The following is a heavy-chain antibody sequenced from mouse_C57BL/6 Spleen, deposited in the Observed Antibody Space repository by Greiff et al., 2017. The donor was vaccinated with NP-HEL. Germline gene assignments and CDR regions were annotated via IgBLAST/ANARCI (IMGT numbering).Heavy chain of an antibody. D-gene: IGHD1-1*01. V-gene: IGHV1-15*01. CDR3: TRGDYYGRKWYFDV. CDR1: GYTFTDYE. Sequence: VQLQQSGAELVRPGASVTLSCKASGYTFTDYEMHWVKQTPVHGLEWICAIDPATGGTAYNQKFKGKAILTADKSSSTAYMELRSLTSEDAAVYYCTRGDYYGRKWYFDVWGTGTTVTVSS. J-gene: IGHJ1*03. CDR2: IDPATGGT.